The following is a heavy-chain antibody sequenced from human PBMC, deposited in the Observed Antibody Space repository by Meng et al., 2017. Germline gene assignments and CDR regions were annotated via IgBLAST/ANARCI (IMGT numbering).Heavy chain of an antibody. CDR3: AKGAYSGLDY. J-gene: IGHJ4*02. D-gene: IGHD6-25*01. CDR1: GDSVSSNSAA. CDR2: TYYRSKWYN. V-gene: IGHV6-1*01. Sequence: QLQPSGPGLVTPSPALSLPGAISGDSVSSNSAAWNWIMQSPSRGLEWLGRTYYRSKWYNDYAVSVKSRITINPDTSKNQFSLQLNSVTPEDTAVYYCAKGAYSGLDYWGQGTLVTVSS.